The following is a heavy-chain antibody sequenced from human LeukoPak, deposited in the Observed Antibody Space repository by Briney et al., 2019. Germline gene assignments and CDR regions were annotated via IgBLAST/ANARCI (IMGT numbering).Heavy chain of an antibody. CDR2: ISSSGSRT. V-gene: IGHV3-23*01. CDR3: AKEFED. J-gene: IGHJ4*02. CDR1: GFTFSSYA. Sequence: GGSLRLSCAASGFTFSSYAMNWVRQAPGKGLEWVSTISSSGSRTYYVDSVEGRFTISRDNSRNTLYLQMNSLRAEDTAVFYCAKEFEDWGQGTLVTVSS.